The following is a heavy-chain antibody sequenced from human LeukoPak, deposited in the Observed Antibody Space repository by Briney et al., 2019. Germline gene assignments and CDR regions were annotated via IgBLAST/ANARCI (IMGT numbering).Heavy chain of an antibody. D-gene: IGHD2-2*03. CDR2: INSDGSST. Sequence: PGGSLRLSCAASGFTFSSYWMHWVRQAPGKGLVWVSRINSDGSSTSYADSVKGRFTISRDSAKNTLYLQMNSLRAEDTAVYYRARDMDFRINWFDPWGQGTLVTVSS. V-gene: IGHV3-74*01. J-gene: IGHJ5*02. CDR1: GFTFSSYW. CDR3: ARDMDFRINWFDP.